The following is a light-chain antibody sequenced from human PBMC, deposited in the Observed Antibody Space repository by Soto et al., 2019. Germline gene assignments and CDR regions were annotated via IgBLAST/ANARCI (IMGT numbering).Light chain of an antibody. CDR1: QSISDT. Sequence: EIVLKQSPVTLSVSPGGRATLSCRASQSISDTLAWYQQKPGQAPRLLIHGASTRAPGFPARFSGSGSGTDFILTISSLQSEDFAVYYCQQYNNWPWTFGQGTKVDIK. J-gene: IGKJ1*01. CDR2: GAS. CDR3: QQYNNWPWT. V-gene: IGKV3-15*01.